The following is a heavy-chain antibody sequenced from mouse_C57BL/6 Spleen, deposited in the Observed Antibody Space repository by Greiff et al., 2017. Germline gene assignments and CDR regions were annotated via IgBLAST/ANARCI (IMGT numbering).Heavy chain of an antibody. CDR3: TTTYYSNLSDAMDY. J-gene: IGHJ4*01. D-gene: IGHD2-5*01. CDR1: GYTFTSYW. V-gene: IGHV1-5*01. Sequence: EVQLQQSGTVLARPGASVKMSCKTSGYTFTSYWMHWVKQRPGQGLEWIGAIYPGNSDTSYNQKFKGKAKLTAVTSASTAYMELSSLTNEDSAVYYCTTTYYSNLSDAMDYWGQGTSVTVSS. CDR2: IYPGNSDT.